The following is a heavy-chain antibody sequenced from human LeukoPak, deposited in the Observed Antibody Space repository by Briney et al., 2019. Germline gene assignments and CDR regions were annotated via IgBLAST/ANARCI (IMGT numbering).Heavy chain of an antibody. V-gene: IGHV1-2*02. CDR2: INPNSGGT. D-gene: IGHD6-19*01. Sequence: GASVKVSCKASGYTFTGYYMHWVRQAPGQGLEWMGWINPNSGGTNYAQKFQGRVTMTRDTSISTAYMELSRLRSDDTAVYYCARDGIGSGWYLVDYWGQGTLVTVSS. J-gene: IGHJ4*02. CDR1: GYTFTGYY. CDR3: ARDGIGSGWYLVDY.